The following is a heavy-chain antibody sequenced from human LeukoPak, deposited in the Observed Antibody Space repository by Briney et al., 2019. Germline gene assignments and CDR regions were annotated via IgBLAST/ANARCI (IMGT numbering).Heavy chain of an antibody. D-gene: IGHD3-3*01. J-gene: IGHJ3*02. V-gene: IGHV3-21*01. CDR3: ARESGYDFWSGSSQELAFDI. Sequence: GRSLRLSCAASGFTFSSYSMNWVRQAPGKGLEWVSSISSSSSYIYYADSVKGRFTISRDNAKNSLYLQMNSLGAEDTAVYYCARESGYDFWSGSSQELAFDIWGQGTMVTVSS. CDR1: GFTFSSYS. CDR2: ISSSSSYI.